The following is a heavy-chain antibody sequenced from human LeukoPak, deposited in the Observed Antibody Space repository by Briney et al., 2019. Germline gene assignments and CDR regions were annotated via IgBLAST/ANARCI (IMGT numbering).Heavy chain of an antibody. V-gene: IGHV3-23*01. CDR3: AKRRNGYYFDY. D-gene: IGHD2-8*01. CDR1: GFSFSAYA. J-gene: IGHJ4*02. Sequence: PGGSLRLSCAASGFSFSAYAMNWVRQAPGKGLEWVSSISGSGSSIYYADSLKGRFTISRDNSKNTLYLQMNSLRADDTAVYYCAKRRNGYYFDYWGQGTLVTVSS. CDR2: ISGSGSSI.